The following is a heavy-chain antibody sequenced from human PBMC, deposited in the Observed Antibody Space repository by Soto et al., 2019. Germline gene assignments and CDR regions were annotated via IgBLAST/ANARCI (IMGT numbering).Heavy chain of an antibody. CDR1: GFTFSSYG. CDR2: IWYDGSNK. V-gene: IGHV3-33*01. Sequence: QVQLVESGGGVVQPGRSLRLSCAASGFTFSSYGMHWVRQAPGKGLEWVAVIWYDGSNKYYADSVKGRFTISRDNSKNTLYLQMNILRAEDTAVYYCARDRASAAAGTWGMDVWGQGTTVTVSS. J-gene: IGHJ6*02. D-gene: IGHD6-13*01. CDR3: ARDRASAAAGTWGMDV.